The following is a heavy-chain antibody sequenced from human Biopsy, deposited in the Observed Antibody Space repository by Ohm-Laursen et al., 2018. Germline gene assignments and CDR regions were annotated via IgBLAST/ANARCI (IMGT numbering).Heavy chain of an antibody. D-gene: IGHD2-8*01. V-gene: IGHV3-33*06. CDR2: IWYDGSNK. CDR3: AKCMTGGSNYYFHH. CDR1: GFTFSSYG. J-gene: IGHJ4*02. Sequence: SLRLSCTASGFTFSSYGMHWARQAPGKGLEWVAAIWYDGSNKNYADSVKGRSTISRDNSKNTLYLQMNSLRGEDTAVYYCAKCMTGGSNYYFHHCGQGTLVTVSS.